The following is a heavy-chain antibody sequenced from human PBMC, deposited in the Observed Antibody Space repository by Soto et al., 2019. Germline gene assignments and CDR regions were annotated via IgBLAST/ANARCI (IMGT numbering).Heavy chain of an antibody. D-gene: IGHD3-10*01. J-gene: IGHJ4*02. CDR1: GGSISSGGYY. CDR3: VAMVRGVLLPQYDY. Sequence: QVQLQESGPGLVKPSQTLSLTCTVSGGSISSGGYYWSWIRQHPGKGLEWIGYIYYSGSTYYNPSLKSRVTISVDTSKNQFSLKLSSVTAADTAVYYCVAMVRGVLLPQYDYWGQGTLVTVSS. V-gene: IGHV4-31*03. CDR2: IYYSGST.